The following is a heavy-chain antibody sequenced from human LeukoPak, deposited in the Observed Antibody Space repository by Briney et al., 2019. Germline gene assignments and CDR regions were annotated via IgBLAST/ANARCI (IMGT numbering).Heavy chain of an antibody. V-gene: IGHV1-69*06. CDR3: AKVVAAIPSDNWFDP. J-gene: IGHJ5*02. D-gene: IGHD2-15*01. Sequence: GSSVKVSCKASGGTFSSYAISWVRQAPGQGLEWMGGIIPIFGTANYAQKFQGRVTITADKSTSTAYMELSSLRSGDTAVYYCAKVVAAIPSDNWFDPWGQGTLVTVSS. CDR1: GGTFSSYA. CDR2: IIPIFGTA.